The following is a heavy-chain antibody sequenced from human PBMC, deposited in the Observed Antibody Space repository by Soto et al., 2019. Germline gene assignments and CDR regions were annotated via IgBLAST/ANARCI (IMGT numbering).Heavy chain of an antibody. V-gene: IGHV4-39*01. CDR1: GSSINSSGYY. Sequence: KPSETLSLTCTVSGSSINSSGYYWGWIRQPPGKGLEWIGSMFYGASTYYNPSLKSRVTVSVDTSKNQFSLNLRSVTAADTAVYYCARLPSRHLVDYWGQGTLVTVSS. J-gene: IGHJ4*02. D-gene: IGHD3-3*02. CDR3: ARLPSRHLVDY. CDR2: MFYGAST.